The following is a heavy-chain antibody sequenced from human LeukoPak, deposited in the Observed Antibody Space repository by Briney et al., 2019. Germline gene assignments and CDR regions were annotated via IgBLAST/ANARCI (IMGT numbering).Heavy chain of an antibody. CDR2: IYSGXST. Sequence: GGSLRLSCAXSGFXFSXXXXXXXXXXPGKGXXWVSVIYSGXSTYYXDPVKXXXXXXXDNXKNTLYLQMNSLRAEDTAVYYCARFDYWGQGTLVTVSS. CDR3: ARFDY. CDR1: GFXFSXXX. V-gene: IGHV3-53*01. J-gene: IGHJ4*02.